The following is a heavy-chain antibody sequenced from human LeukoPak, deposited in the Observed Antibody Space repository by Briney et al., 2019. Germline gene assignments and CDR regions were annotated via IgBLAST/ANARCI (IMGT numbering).Heavy chain of an antibody. Sequence: GGSLRLSCAASGFTFSSYSMNWVRQAPGKGLEWVSYISSSSSTIYYADSVKGRFTISRDNAKNSLYLQMNSLRAEDTAVYYCARGEHYYDSSGYLDYWGQGTLVTVSS. CDR1: GFTFSSYS. D-gene: IGHD3-22*01. CDR2: ISSSSSTI. V-gene: IGHV3-48*04. CDR3: ARGEHYYDSSGYLDY. J-gene: IGHJ4*02.